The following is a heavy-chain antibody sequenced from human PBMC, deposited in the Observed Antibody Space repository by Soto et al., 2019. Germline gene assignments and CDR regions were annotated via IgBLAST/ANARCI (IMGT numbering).Heavy chain of an antibody. CDR3: ARVPTYYDILTGYYEDYYYYMDV. J-gene: IGHJ6*03. Sequence: QVQLVQSGAEVKKPGASVKVSCKASGYTFTSYGISWVRQAPGQGLEWMGWISAYNGNTNYAQKLQGRVTMTTDTSTNTAYMELRSLRSDDTAVYYCARVPTYYDILTGYYEDYYYYMDVWGKGTTVTVSS. V-gene: IGHV1-18*01. D-gene: IGHD3-9*01. CDR1: GYTFTSYG. CDR2: ISAYNGNT.